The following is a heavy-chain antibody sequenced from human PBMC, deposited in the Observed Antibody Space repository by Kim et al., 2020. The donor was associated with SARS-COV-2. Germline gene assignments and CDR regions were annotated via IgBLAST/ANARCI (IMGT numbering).Heavy chain of an antibody. Sequence: GGSLRLSCAASGFTFSTYSMNWIRQAPGKGLEWVSDIRSGDTTKQYADSVKGRFTISTDNARNSLYLQMNSLRDEDTAVYYCARDSIFALDIWGQGTVVTVS. V-gene: IGHV3-48*02. CDR2: IRSGDTTK. D-gene: IGHD2-21*01. CDR3: ARDSIFALDI. CDR1: GFTFSTYS. J-gene: IGHJ3*02.